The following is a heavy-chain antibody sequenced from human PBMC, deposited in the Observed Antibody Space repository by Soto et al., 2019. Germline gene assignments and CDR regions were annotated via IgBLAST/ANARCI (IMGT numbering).Heavy chain of an antibody. CDR3: ARSRAGYDFWSGSSHRNWFDP. J-gene: IGHJ5*02. CDR2: IYYSGST. D-gene: IGHD3-3*01. Sequence: SETLSLTCTVSGGSISSGGYYWSWIRQHPGKGLEWIGYIYYSGSTYYNPSLKSRVTISVDTSKNQFSLKLSSVTAADTAVYYCARSRAGYDFWSGSSHRNWFDPWGQGTLVTVSS. CDR1: GGSISSGGYY. V-gene: IGHV4-31*03.